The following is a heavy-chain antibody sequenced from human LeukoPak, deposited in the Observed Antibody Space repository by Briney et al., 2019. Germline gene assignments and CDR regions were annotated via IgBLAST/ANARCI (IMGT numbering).Heavy chain of an antibody. CDR3: ARGPSSSSGYYYYYYMDV. V-gene: IGHV1-46*01. CDR1: GYTFTSHY. D-gene: IGHD6-6*01. J-gene: IGHJ6*03. CDR2: INPSGCST. Sequence: ASVKVSCKASGYTFTSHYMHWVRQAPGQGLEWMGIINPSGCSTSYAQKFQGRVTMTRDMSTCTVYMELSSLRSEDTAVYYCARGPSSSSGYYYYYYMDVWGKGTTVTVSS.